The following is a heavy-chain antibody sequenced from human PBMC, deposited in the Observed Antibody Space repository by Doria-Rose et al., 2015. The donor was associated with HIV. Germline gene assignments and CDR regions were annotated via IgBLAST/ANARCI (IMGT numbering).Heavy chain of an antibody. V-gene: IGHV2-26*01. CDR2: IFSDDER. D-gene: IGHD6-13*01. Sequence: QITLKESGPVLVKPTETLTLTCTVSGVSLSSPGMGVSWIRQPPGKALEWLANIFSDDERSYTTSLKSRLPISRRTSKSQVVLTMTDMDPVDTATYYCARIKSSRWYHKYYFDFWGQGTLVIVSA. J-gene: IGHJ4*02. CDR1: GVSLSSPGMG. CDR3: ARIKSSRWYHKYYFDF.